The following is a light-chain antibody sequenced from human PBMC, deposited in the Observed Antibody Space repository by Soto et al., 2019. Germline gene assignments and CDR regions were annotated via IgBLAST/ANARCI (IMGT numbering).Light chain of an antibody. Sequence: EIVMTQSPATLSVSPGERATLSCRASQSVSSNLAWYQQKPGHAPRLLIYGASTRATGIPARFSGSGSGTEFTLTFSSLQSEDFAVYYCQQYYNWPPLYTFGQGTQLEIK. CDR1: QSVSSN. CDR2: GAS. V-gene: IGKV3-15*01. J-gene: IGKJ2*01. CDR3: QQYYNWPPLYT.